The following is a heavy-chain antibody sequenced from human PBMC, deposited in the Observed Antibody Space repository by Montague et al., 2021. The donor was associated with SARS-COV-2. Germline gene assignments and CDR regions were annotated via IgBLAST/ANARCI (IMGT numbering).Heavy chain of an antibody. D-gene: IGHD3-3*01. CDR3: ARSINLYDFWSGYYQGWFDP. J-gene: IGHJ5*02. CDR1: GGSISSSSYY. Sequence: SETLPLTCTVSGGSISSSSYYWGWIRQPPGKGLEWIGSIYYSGSTYYNPSLKSRVTISVDTSKNQFSLKLSSVTAADTAVYYCARSINLYDFWSGYYQGWFDPWGQGTLVTVSS. V-gene: IGHV4-39*01. CDR2: IYYSGST.